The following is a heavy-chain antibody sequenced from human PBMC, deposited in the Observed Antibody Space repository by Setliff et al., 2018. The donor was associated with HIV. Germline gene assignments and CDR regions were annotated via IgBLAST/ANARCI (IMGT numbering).Heavy chain of an antibody. D-gene: IGHD4-17*01. CDR3: AKGAGFYGDYTFDH. J-gene: IGHJ4*02. CDR2: IHSTGST. CDR1: GASITSHY. Sequence: SETLSLTCTVSGASITSHYWSWIRQSPGRELEWIGYIHSTGSTNYNPSLQSRVTISMVASRNQFSLKVTSVTAADTAVYYCAKGAGFYGDYTFDHWGQGRQVTVSS. V-gene: IGHV4-59*11.